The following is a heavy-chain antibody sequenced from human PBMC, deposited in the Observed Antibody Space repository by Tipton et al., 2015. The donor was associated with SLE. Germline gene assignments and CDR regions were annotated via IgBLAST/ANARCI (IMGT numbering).Heavy chain of an antibody. CDR3: ARAPFPHYYGSGSYYHY. Sequence: TLSLTCAVYGGSFSGYYWSWIRQPPGKGLEWIGEINHSGSTNYNPSLKSRVTISVDTSKNQFSLKLSSVTAADTAVYYCARAPFPHYYGSGSYYHYWGQGTLVTVSS. J-gene: IGHJ4*02. CDR1: GGSFSGYY. D-gene: IGHD3-10*01. V-gene: IGHV4-34*01. CDR2: INHSGST.